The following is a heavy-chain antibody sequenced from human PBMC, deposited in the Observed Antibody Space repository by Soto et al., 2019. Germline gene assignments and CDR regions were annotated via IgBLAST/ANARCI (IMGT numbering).Heavy chain of an antibody. J-gene: IGHJ3*02. V-gene: IGHV1-3*01. CDR3: ARYSSSVFDI. D-gene: IGHD6-13*01. CDR1: GYAFTNYA. Sequence: ALVKVSCKASGYAFTNYAMHWVRQAPGQRLEWMGWINAGNGNTKYSQKFQGRVTITRDTSASTAYMELSSLISEDTAVYYCARYSSSVFDIWGQGTMVTVSS. CDR2: INAGNGNT.